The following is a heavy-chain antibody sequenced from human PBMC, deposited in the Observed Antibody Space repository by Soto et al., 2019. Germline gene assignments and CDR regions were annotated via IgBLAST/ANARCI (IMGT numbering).Heavy chain of an antibody. V-gene: IGHV4-59*01. CDR3: ARGVVGATHYFDY. J-gene: IGHJ4*02. CDR1: GGSISSYY. Sequence: SETLSLTCTVSGGSISSYYWSWIRQPPGKGLEWIGYIYYSGSTNYNPSLKSRVTISVDTSKNQFSLKLSSVTAADTAVYYCARGVVGATHYFDYWGQGTLVTVSS. D-gene: IGHD1-26*01. CDR2: IYYSGST.